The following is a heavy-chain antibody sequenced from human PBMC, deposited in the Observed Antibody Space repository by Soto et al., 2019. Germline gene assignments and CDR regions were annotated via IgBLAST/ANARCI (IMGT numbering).Heavy chain of an antibody. J-gene: IGHJ4*02. V-gene: IGHV4-39*01. Sequence: PSETLSLTCTVSGGSISSSSYYWVWIRQPPGKGLEWIGSIYHSGSTYYNPSLKSRVTISVDTSKNQFSLRLSSVTAADTAVYYCSILEKESGYFDYWGQRTLVTVSS. CDR2: IYHSGST. CDR1: GGSISSSSYY. CDR3: SILEKESGYFDY.